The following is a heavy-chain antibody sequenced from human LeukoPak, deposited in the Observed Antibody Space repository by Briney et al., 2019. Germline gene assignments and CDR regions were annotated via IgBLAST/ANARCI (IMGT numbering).Heavy chain of an antibody. Sequence: EASVTVSCKASGYTFTGYYMHWVRQAPGQGLEWMGWINPNSGGTNYAQKFQGRVTMTRDTSISTAYMELSRLRSDDTAVYYCARAKSKNVVVVAIYCYGMDVWGQGATVTVSS. CDR2: INPNSGGT. CDR1: GYTFTGYY. CDR3: ARAKSKNVVVVAIYCYGMDV. V-gene: IGHV1-2*02. D-gene: IGHD2-15*01. J-gene: IGHJ6*02.